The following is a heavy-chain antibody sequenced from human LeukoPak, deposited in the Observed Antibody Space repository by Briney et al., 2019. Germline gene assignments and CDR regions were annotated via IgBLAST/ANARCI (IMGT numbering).Heavy chain of an antibody. Sequence: GGSLRLSXAASGFTFSGSAMHWVRQASGKGLEWVGRIRSKANSYATAYAASVKGRFTISRDDSKNTAYLQMNSLKTEDTAVYYCTRYSSSWDRFDPWGQGTLVTVSS. J-gene: IGHJ5*02. V-gene: IGHV3-73*01. CDR3: TRYSSSWDRFDP. CDR2: IRSKANSYAT. D-gene: IGHD6-13*01. CDR1: GFTFSGSA.